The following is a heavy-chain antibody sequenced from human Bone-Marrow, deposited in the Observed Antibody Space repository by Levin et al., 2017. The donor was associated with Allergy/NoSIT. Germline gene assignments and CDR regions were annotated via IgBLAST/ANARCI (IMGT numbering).Heavy chain of an antibody. CDR3: VRDEGLAFLWLNAFDI. D-gene: IGHD3-3*01. V-gene: IGHV4-4*01. CDR2: IYQSGST. J-gene: IGHJ3*02. CDR1: GGSITSSNW. Sequence: SCLVSGGSITSSNWWNWVRQPPGKGLEWIGEIYQSGSTNYNPSLESRVTISIDKSKNQFSLRLTSVTAADTAVYFCVRDEGLAFLWLNAFDIWGQGILVTVSS.